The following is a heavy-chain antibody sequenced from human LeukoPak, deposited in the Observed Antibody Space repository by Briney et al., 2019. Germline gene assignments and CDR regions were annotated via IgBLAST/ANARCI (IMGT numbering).Heavy chain of an antibody. Sequence: GGSLRLSCVASGFTFSNYSMNWVRQAPGKGLEWVSFISTSSSYIYYADSVKGRFTISRDNAKNSLYLQMNSLRVEDTALYYCARDDYGSGSWNDYWGQGTLVTVSS. CDR1: GFTFSNYS. V-gene: IGHV3-21*04. CDR2: ISTSSSYI. J-gene: IGHJ4*02. CDR3: ARDDYGSGSWNDY. D-gene: IGHD3-10*01.